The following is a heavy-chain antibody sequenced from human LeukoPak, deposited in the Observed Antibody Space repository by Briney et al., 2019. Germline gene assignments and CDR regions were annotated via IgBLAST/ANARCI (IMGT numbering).Heavy chain of an antibody. CDR2: ISAYNGNT. CDR3: ARIDGYRDY. J-gene: IGHJ4*02. D-gene: IGHD5-24*01. CDR1: GYTFTSYG. Sequence: ASVKVSCKASGYTFTSYGISWVRQAPGQGLEWMGWISAYNGNTNYAQKLQGRVTMTRDTSISTAYMELSRLRSDDTAVYYCARIDGYRDYWGQGTLVTVSS. V-gene: IGHV1-18*01.